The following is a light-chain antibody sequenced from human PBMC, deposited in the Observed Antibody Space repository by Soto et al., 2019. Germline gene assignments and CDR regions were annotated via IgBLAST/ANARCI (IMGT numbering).Light chain of an antibody. Sequence: QSVLTRPASVSGSAGESITISCPGTSSDVGGYNYVSWYQQHPGKAPKLMIYDVSNRPSGVSNRFSGSKSGNTASLTISGLQAEDEADYYCSSYTSSSTRVFGTGTKVTXL. CDR2: DVS. CDR3: SSYTSSSTRV. CDR1: SSDVGGYNY. V-gene: IGLV2-14*01. J-gene: IGLJ1*01.